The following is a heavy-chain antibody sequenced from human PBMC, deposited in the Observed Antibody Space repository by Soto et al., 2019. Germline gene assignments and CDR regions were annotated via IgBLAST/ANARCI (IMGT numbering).Heavy chain of an antibody. Sequence: PSETFAPAFAVYGGSFSGYYWSWVRQPPGKVRELVGEINHSGSTNYNPSLKSRVTLSVDTYKKKLSLNLSSVTAADPDVSYCTRNLLYITYCGGDCYSLLWFKPWGQGTLVNDYS. CDR2: INHSGST. D-gene: IGHD2-21*02. CDR1: GGSFSGYY. V-gene: IGHV4-34*01. J-gene: IGHJ5*02. CDR3: TRNLLYITYCGGDCYSLLWFKP.